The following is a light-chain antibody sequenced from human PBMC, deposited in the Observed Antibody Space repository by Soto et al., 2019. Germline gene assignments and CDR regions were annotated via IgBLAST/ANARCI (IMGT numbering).Light chain of an antibody. V-gene: IGLV2-14*01. CDR1: SSDVGGYSY. CDR2: DVS. J-gene: IGLJ2*01. Sequence: QSALTQPASVSGSPGQSIAISCTGSSSDVGGYSYVSWYQQHPGKAPKLMIYDVSNRPSGVSDRFSGSRSGKTASLTISVLQAEDEADYYCSSYTSSSTLVFGGGTKLTVL. CDR3: SSYTSSSTLV.